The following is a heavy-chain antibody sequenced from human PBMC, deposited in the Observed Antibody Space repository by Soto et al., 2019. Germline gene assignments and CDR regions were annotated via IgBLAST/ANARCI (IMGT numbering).Heavy chain of an antibody. V-gene: IGHV5-51*01. CDR3: ARQDYYGSGSVYYYYGMDV. D-gene: IGHD3-10*01. Sequence: EVQLVQSGAEVKKPGESLKISCKGSGYSSTSYWIGWVRQMPGKGLEWMGIIYPGDSDTRYSPSFQGQVTISADKSISTAYLQWSSLKASDTAMYYCARQDYYGSGSVYYYYGMDVWGQGTTVTVSS. CDR2: IYPGDSDT. CDR1: GYSSTSYW. J-gene: IGHJ6*02.